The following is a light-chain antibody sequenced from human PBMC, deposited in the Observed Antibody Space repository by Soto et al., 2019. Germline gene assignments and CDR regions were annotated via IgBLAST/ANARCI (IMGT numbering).Light chain of an antibody. V-gene: IGKV3-20*01. CDR3: QHYNSYSEA. CDR2: GAS. J-gene: IGKJ1*01. Sequence: EIVLTQSPGTLSLSPWERATLSCRASQSVSNNYLAWYQQKPGQAPRLLIYGASNRATGIPDRFSGSGSGTDFTLTISSLQPDDFATYYCQHYNSYSEAFGQGTKVDIK. CDR1: QSVSNNY.